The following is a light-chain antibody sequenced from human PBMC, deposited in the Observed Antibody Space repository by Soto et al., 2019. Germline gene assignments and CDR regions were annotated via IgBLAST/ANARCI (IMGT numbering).Light chain of an antibody. V-gene: IGKV3-15*01. Sequence: VMKQSKTSLSVSPGESVTLSCRASQSVASNLAWYQQKPGQAPRLLIYGTSTRATGVPARFSGSGSGTDFTLTISSLQAADFAVYHCQHYNNWPIPFGQGRLLAVK. CDR3: QHYNNWPIP. CDR1: QSVASN. J-gene: IGKJ5*01. CDR2: GTS.